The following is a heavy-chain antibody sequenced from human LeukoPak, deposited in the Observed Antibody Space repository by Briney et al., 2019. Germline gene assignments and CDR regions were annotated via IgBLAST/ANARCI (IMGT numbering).Heavy chain of an antibody. V-gene: IGHV3-33*01. CDR3: ARDYCGGDCYSFDP. CDR1: GFTFSSYG. CDR2: IWHDGSNK. Sequence: PGGSLRLSCAASGFTFSSYGMHWVRQAPGKGLEWVAVIWHDGSNKYYADSVKGRFTISRDNSKNTLYLQMNSLRAEDTAVYYCARDYCGGDCYSFDPWGQGTLVTVSS. J-gene: IGHJ5*02. D-gene: IGHD2-21*01.